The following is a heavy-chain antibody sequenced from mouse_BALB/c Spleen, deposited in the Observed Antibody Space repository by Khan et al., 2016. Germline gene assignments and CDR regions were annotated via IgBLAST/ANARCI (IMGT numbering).Heavy chain of an antibody. Sequence: EVQLQESGPGLVKPSQSLSLTCTVTGYSITSDYAWNWIRQFPGNKLEWMDYISYSGNTNYNPSLKSRISITRDTSKTQFFLQLNSVTSEDTATYYCARGGYDYDWYFDVWGAGTTVTVSS. CDR1: GYSITSDYA. J-gene: IGHJ1*01. D-gene: IGHD2-4*01. CDR3: ARGGYDYDWYFDV. CDR2: ISYSGNT. V-gene: IGHV3-2*02.